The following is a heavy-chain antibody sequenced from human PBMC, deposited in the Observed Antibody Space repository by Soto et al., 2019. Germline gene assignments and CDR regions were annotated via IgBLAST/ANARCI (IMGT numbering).Heavy chain of an antibody. D-gene: IGHD3-10*01. Sequence: ASVKVSCKASGYTFTSYGISWVRQAPRQGLEWMGWISAYNGNTNYAQKLQGRVTMTTDTSTSTAYMELRSLRSDDTAVYYCARDVGRITMVRGVSQHWGQGTLVTVSS. CDR3: ARDVGRITMVRGVSQH. J-gene: IGHJ1*01. CDR2: ISAYNGNT. V-gene: IGHV1-18*01. CDR1: GYTFTSYG.